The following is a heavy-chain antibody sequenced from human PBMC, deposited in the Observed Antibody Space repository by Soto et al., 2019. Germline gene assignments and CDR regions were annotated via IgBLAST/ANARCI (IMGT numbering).Heavy chain of an antibody. Sequence: PVGSLRLSCAASGFTFSTYWMHWVRQAPGKGLVWVSRIKTDGSVTTYADSVKGRFTISRDNAKNTLYLQMNTLRAEDTAVYYCARDLGGSHDYWGRGTLVTVS. CDR1: GFTFSTYW. CDR3: ARDLGGSHDY. CDR2: IKTDGSVT. V-gene: IGHV3-74*01. D-gene: IGHD3-16*01. J-gene: IGHJ4*02.